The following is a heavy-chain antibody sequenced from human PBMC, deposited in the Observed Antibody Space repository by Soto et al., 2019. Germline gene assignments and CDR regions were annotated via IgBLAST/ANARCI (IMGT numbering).Heavy chain of an antibody. V-gene: IGHV3-48*04. CDR1: GFTFSSYS. CDR3: ARDEDIVVVVAATPFDAFDI. J-gene: IGHJ3*02. CDR2: ISSSGSTI. Sequence: GGSLRLSCAASGFTFSSYSMNWVRQAPGKGLEWVSYISSSGSTIYYADSVKGRFTISRDNAKNSLYLQMNSLRAEDTAVYYCARDEDIVVVVAATPFDAFDIWGQGTMVTVSS. D-gene: IGHD2-15*01.